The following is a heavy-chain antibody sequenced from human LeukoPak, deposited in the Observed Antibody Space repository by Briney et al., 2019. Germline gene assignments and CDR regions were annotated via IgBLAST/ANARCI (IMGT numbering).Heavy chain of an antibody. CDR1: GGSISSGGYY. V-gene: IGHV4-31*03. Sequence: TSETLSLTCTVSGGSISSGGYYWSWIRQHPGKGLEWIGYIYYSGSTYYNPSLKSRVTISVDTSKNQFSLKLSSVTAADTAVYYCARAPVDIVVVPAAIWGYFDYWGQGTLVTVSS. CDR2: IYYSGST. D-gene: IGHD2-2*02. J-gene: IGHJ4*02. CDR3: ARAPVDIVVVPAAIWGYFDY.